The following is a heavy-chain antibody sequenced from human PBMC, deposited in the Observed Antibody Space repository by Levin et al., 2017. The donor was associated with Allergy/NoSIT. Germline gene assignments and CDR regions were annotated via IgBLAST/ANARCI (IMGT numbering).Heavy chain of an antibody. CDR1: GFTLSDFV. CDR3: AKHGGSRYCSGGACYRAPVDY. J-gene: IGHJ4*02. Sequence: QTGGSLRLSCAASGFTLSDFVMSWVRQAPGKGLYWVSSVSGSGYTTYYADSVKGRFTISRDNSKNTVHLQLNSLTAEDTALYFCAKHGGSRYCSGGACYRAPVDYWGQGALVTVSS. V-gene: IGHV3-23*01. CDR2: VSGSGYTT. D-gene: IGHD2-15*01.